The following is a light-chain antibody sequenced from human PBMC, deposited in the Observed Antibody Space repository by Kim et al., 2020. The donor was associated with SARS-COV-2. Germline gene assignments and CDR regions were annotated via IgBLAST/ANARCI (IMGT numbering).Light chain of an antibody. CDR3: QQYNNWPYT. Sequence: SVSPGERATLPCRARGSVSSQLAWYQQIAGRAPRFLIYAASTRATGITARLSGSVSGTEFTLTMSSLQSEDFAVYYCQQYNNWPYTFGQGTKLEI. J-gene: IGKJ2*01. CDR1: GSVSSQ. V-gene: IGKV3-15*01. CDR2: AAS.